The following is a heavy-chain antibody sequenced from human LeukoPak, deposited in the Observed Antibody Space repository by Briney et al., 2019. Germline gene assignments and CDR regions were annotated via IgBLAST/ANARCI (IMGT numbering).Heavy chain of an antibody. Sequence: GESLKISCKGSGYSFTSYWIGWVRQMPGKGLEWMGIIYPGDSDTRYSPSFQGQVTISADKSISTAYLQWSSLKASDTAMYYCARALVVYAKGELGDYWGQGTLVTVSS. CDR3: ARALVVYAKGELGDY. J-gene: IGHJ4*02. D-gene: IGHD2-8*02. CDR1: GYSFTSYW. V-gene: IGHV5-51*01. CDR2: IYPGDSDT.